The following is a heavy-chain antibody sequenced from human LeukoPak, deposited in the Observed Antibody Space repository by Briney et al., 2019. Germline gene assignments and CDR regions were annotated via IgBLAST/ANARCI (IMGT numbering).Heavy chain of an antibody. D-gene: IGHD1-26*01. Sequence: PGGSLRLSCAASGFTFSSYSMNWVRQAPGKGLEWVSSISSSSSYIYYADSVKGRFTISRDNAKNSLYLQMNSLRAEDTAVYYCAKMARSKWELLGDDAFDIWGQGTMVTVSS. J-gene: IGHJ3*02. CDR1: GFTFSSYS. V-gene: IGHV3-21*01. CDR3: AKMARSKWELLGDDAFDI. CDR2: ISSSSSYI.